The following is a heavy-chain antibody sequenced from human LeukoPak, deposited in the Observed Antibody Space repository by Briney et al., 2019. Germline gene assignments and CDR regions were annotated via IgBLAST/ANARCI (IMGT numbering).Heavy chain of an antibody. Sequence: WGSLTLSCAASGFTFSSYGMHWVRKAPATATEWVGFVRYDGSNKYYADYVEARFTISRNNSKNTQYLHMKSLSSEDPAVYYCSMGVYIVDFEGVDAFDIWGQGTMVTVSS. CDR3: SMGVYIVDFEGVDAFDI. CDR2: VRYDGSNK. J-gene: IGHJ3*02. CDR1: GFTFSSYG. V-gene: IGHV3-30*02. D-gene: IGHD5-12*01.